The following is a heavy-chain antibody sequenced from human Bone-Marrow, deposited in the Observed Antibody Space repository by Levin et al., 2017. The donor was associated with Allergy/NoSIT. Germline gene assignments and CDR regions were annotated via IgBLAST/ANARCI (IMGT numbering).Heavy chain of an antibody. D-gene: IGHD6-13*01. V-gene: IGHV1-18*01. CDR2: ISPYNGNT. CDR3: TRDPAVSAAPLFDY. CDR1: GYIFNNFG. J-gene: IGHJ4*02. Sequence: ASVKVSCKTSGYIFNNFGISWVRLAPGQGLEWMGWISPYNGNTEFAQKFQGRLTLTTDTSTGTGYMELRSLRSDDTAVYYCTRDPAVSAAPLFDYWGQGTLVTVSS.